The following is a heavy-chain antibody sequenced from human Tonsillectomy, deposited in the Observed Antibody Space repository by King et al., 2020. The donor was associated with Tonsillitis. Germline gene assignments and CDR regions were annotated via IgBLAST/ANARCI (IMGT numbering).Heavy chain of an antibody. D-gene: IGHD3-9*01. CDR2: INPDGRDT. Sequence: VQLVESGGGLVQPGGSLRLSCTASGFTFSSFWMRWVRQTPGKGLVWVSRINPDGRDTTYADSVKGRFTISRDNTKNTLFLQVNSLRAEDTAVYYCAKVGERGLLTGSPDAFDFWGQGTMVTVSS. CDR1: GFTFSSFW. J-gene: IGHJ3*01. CDR3: AKVGERGLLTGSPDAFDF. V-gene: IGHV3-74*03.